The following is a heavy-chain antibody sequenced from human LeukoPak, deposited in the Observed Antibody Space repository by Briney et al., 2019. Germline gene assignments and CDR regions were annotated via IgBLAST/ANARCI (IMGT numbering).Heavy chain of an antibody. D-gene: IGHD1-1*01. J-gene: IGHJ4*02. Sequence: GGSLRLSSAASGFTFSSYSMSWVRQAPGNLLEWVSVISGIGGSTYYADSVKGRFTISRDNSKNTLYLQMNSLRAEDTAVYYCAKDSGTSFTRYDYFDYWGQGTLVTVFS. CDR2: ISGIGGST. CDR3: AKDSGTSFTRYDYFDY. CDR1: GFTFSSYS. V-gene: IGHV3-23*01.